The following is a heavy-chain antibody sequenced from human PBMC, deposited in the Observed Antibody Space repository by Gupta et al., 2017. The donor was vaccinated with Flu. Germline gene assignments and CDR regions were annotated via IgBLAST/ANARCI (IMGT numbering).Heavy chain of an antibody. V-gene: IGHV1-18*01. CDR2: ISAYNGNT. J-gene: IGHJ4*02. D-gene: IGHD4-17*01. Sequence: QVQLVQSGAEVKKPGASVKASCKASGYTFTSYGIRWVRQAPGQGLEWMGWISAYNGNTNYAQKLQGRVTMTTDTSTSTAYMELRSLRSDDTAVYYCARWGPDYGDYLPADYWGQGTLVTVSS. CDR1: GYTFTSYG. CDR3: ARWGPDYGDYLPADY.